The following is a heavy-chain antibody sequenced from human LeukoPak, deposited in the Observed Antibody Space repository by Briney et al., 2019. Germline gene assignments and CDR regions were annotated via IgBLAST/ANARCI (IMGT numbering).Heavy chain of an antibody. Sequence: SETLSLTCTVSGGSISSYYWSWIRPPAGKGLEWIGRIYASGDIYYNPSLESRVTMSVDTSKNQFSLKVTSVTAADTAVYYCASAQGVRRFDYWGQGTLVTVSS. CDR1: GGSISSYY. J-gene: IGHJ4*02. V-gene: IGHV4-4*07. CDR3: ASAQGVRRFDY. CDR2: IYASGDI. D-gene: IGHD3-10*01.